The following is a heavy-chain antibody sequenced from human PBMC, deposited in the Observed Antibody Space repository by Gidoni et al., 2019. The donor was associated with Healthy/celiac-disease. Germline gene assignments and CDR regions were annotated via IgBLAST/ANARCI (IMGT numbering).Heavy chain of an antibody. Sequence: EVQLVESGGGLVQPGGSLRLPCSASGFTFSSYSMNWVRQAPGKGLEWVSYISSSSSTIYYADSVKGRFTISRDNAKNSLYLQMNSLRAEDTAVYYCAREDSSGRRGYFDYWGQGTLVTVSS. CDR2: ISSSSSTI. D-gene: IGHD3-22*01. CDR1: GFTFSSYS. CDR3: AREDSSGRRGYFDY. J-gene: IGHJ4*02. V-gene: IGHV3-48*01.